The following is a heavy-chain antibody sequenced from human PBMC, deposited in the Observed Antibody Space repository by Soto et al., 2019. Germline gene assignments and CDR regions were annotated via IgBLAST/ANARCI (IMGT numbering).Heavy chain of an antibody. CDR1: GGSISSSSYF. CDR3: ARPPTANLDAFEI. Sequence: SETLSLTCTVSGGSISSSSYFWGWIRQSPGKGLEWIGSFYYSGSTYFNPSLKSRVTISVDTSKNQFSLKLNSVTAADTAVYYCARPPTANLDAFEIWGQGTMVTVSS. D-gene: IGHD7-27*01. J-gene: IGHJ3*02. CDR2: FYYSGST. V-gene: IGHV4-39*01.